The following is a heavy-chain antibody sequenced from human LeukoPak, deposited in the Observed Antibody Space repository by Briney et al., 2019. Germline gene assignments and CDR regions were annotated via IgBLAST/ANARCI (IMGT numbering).Heavy chain of an antibody. CDR2: INRSGST. CDR3: ARGQYGSGSYYNDY. J-gene: IGHJ4*02. V-gene: IGHV4-34*01. CDR1: GGSFSGYY. Sequence: SETLSLTCAVYGGSFSGYYWSWIRQPPGKGLEWIGEINRSGSTNYNPSLKSRVTISVDTSKNQFSLKLSSVTAADTAVYYCARGQYGSGSYYNDYWGQGTLVTVSS. D-gene: IGHD3-10*01.